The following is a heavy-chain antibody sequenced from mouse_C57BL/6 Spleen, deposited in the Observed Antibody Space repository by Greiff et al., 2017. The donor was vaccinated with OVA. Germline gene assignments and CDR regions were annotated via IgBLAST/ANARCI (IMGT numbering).Heavy chain of an antibody. CDR2: ISYDGST. Sequence: EVQLQESGPGLVKPSQSLSLTCSVTGYSITSGYFCKWIRQFPGNKLEGMGYISYDGSTNYNPSLKDRSLITRDTSKNQFFLKLNSVTTEDTATYYCAREGIYYGNYVSAMDYWGQGTSVTVSS. V-gene: IGHV3-6*01. CDR3: AREGIYYGNYVSAMDY. D-gene: IGHD2-1*01. J-gene: IGHJ4*01. CDR1: GYSITSGYF.